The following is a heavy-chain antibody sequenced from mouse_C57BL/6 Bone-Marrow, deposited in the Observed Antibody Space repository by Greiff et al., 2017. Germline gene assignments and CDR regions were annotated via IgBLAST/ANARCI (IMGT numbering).Heavy chain of an antibody. CDR3: TSRNYYYAMDY. CDR2: INPSSGYT. CDR1: GYTFTSYP. J-gene: IGHJ4*01. D-gene: IGHD1-1*01. V-gene: IGHV1-4*01. Sequence: QVHVKQSGAELARPGASVKMSCKASGYTFTSYPIHWVKQRPGQGLEWIGYINPSSGYTKYNQKFKGKATLTADKSSSTAYMQLRRLTSEDSAYYYATSRNYYYAMDYWGQGTSVTVSS.